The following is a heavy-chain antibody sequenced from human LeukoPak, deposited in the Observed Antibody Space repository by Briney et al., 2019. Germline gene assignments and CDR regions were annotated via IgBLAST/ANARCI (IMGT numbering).Heavy chain of an antibody. V-gene: IGHV3-33*06. Sequence: GGSLRLSCAASGFTFSSYGMHWVRQAPGKGLEWVAIIWYDGSNKYYADSVKGRFTISRDNSKNTLYLQMNSLRAEDTAVYYCAKEYGDFWSGYPNYYYYYYMDVWGKGTTVTVSS. D-gene: IGHD3-3*01. CDR3: AKEYGDFWSGYPNYYYYYYMDV. CDR2: IWYDGSNK. J-gene: IGHJ6*03. CDR1: GFTFSSYG.